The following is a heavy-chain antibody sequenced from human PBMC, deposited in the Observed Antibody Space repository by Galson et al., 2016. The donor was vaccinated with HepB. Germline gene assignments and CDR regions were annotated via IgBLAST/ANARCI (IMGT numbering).Heavy chain of an antibody. CDR1: GFTFSETY. CDR3: VKDRPYRCSSSTCYWEFDF. CDR2: ITSSGGLP. Sequence: SLRLSCAASGFTFSETYMTWIRQAPGKGLEWISYITSSGGLPYYADSMEGRFTISRDNAKNSVYLQINSLRAEDTALYYCVKDRPYRCSSSTCYWEFDFWGQGTLVTVSA. D-gene: IGHD2-2*01. V-gene: IGHV3-11*01. J-gene: IGHJ4*02.